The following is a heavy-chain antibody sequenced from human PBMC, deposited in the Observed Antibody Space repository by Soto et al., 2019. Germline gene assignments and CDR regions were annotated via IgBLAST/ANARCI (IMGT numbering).Heavy chain of an antibody. V-gene: IGHV3-53*01. CDR1: GFTVSSNY. Sequence: EVQLVESGGGLVKPGGSLRLSCAASGFTVSSNYMSWVRQAPGKGLEWVSVIYSGGDTYYADSVRGRFTISRDNSKNTLYLQMNSLRAEDTAVYYCASGDYGVRFDYWGQGTLVTVSS. CDR2: IYSGGDT. CDR3: ASGDYGVRFDY. J-gene: IGHJ4*02. D-gene: IGHD4-17*01.